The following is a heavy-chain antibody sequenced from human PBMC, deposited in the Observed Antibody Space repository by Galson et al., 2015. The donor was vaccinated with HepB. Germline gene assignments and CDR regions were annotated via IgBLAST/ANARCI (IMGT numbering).Heavy chain of an antibody. CDR1: GGTFSSYA. CDR2: IIPILGIA. V-gene: IGHV1-69*04. CDR3: ARDDSSGYYSVGY. D-gene: IGHD3-22*01. J-gene: IGHJ4*02. Sequence: SVKVSCKASGGTFSSYAISWVRQAPGQGLEWMGRIIPILGIANYAQKFQGRVTITADKSTSTAYMELSSLRSEDTAVYYCARDDSSGYYSVGYWGQGTLVTVSS.